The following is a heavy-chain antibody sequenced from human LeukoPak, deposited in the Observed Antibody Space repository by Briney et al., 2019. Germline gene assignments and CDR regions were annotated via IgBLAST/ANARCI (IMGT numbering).Heavy chain of an antibody. D-gene: IGHD6-13*01. CDR2: IYYSGST. J-gene: IGHJ4*02. CDR3: ARDSQILSWAYYFDY. CDR1: GGSISSYY. V-gene: IGHV4-59*12. Sequence: PSETLSLTCTVSGGSISSYYWSWIRQPPGKGLEWIGYIYYSGSTNYNPSLKSRVTISVDTSKNQFSLKLSSVTAADTAVYYCARDSQILSWAYYFDYWGQGTLVTVSS.